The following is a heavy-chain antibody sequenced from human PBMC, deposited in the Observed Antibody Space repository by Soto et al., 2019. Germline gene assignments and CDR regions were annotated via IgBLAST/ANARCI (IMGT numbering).Heavy chain of an antibody. Sequence: SETLSLTCTVSGASISSSTYRWGWIRQPPGKGLEWIGTIYYSGTTYYNPSLKSQVTISVDTSKTQFSLQLNSVTAADTAVYYCARAPTASGWTFDYWGQGILVTVSS. D-gene: IGHD6-19*01. CDR3: ARAPTASGWTFDY. V-gene: IGHV4-39*01. J-gene: IGHJ4*01. CDR1: GASISSSTYR. CDR2: IYYSGTT.